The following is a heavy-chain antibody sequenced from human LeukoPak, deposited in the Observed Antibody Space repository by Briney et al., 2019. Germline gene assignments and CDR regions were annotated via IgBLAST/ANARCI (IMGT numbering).Heavy chain of an antibody. V-gene: IGHV3-7*01. CDR1: GFTFSSYW. D-gene: IGHD3-3*01. J-gene: IGHJ4*02. CDR3: ARVNYDFWSGLNLDY. CDR2: IKQDGSEK. Sequence: PGGSLRLSCAASGFTFSSYWMSWVRQAPGKGLQWVANIKQDGSEKYYVDSVKGRFTISRDNAKNSLYLQMNSLRAEDTAVYYCARVNYDFWSGLNLDYWGQGTLVTVSS.